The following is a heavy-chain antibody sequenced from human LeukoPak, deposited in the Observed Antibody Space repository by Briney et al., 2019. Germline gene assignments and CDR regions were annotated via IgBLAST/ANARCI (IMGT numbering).Heavy chain of an antibody. CDR2: ISSSGSTI. CDR1: GFTFSDYY. Sequence: GGSLRLSCAASGFTFSDYYMSWIRQAPGKGLEWVSYISSSGSTIYYADSVKGRFTISRDNAKNSLYLQMNSLRAEDTAVYYCARETGKLYDPSPNWFDPWGQGTLVTVSS. V-gene: IGHV3-11*01. CDR3: ARETGKLYDPSPNWFDP. J-gene: IGHJ5*02. D-gene: IGHD2/OR15-2a*01.